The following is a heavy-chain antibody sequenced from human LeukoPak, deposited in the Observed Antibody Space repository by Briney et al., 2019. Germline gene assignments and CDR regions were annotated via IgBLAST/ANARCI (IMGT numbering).Heavy chain of an antibody. CDR3: ASQVAVAGSPFDY. Sequence: ASVTVSCQASRYTFTHYAFSWVRQAPGQGLEWMGWISAYNGNTNYAQNFQGRVTMNTDTSTSTAYMERRSLRADDTAVYYCASQVAVAGSPFDYWGQGTLVTVSS. J-gene: IGHJ4*02. D-gene: IGHD6-19*01. V-gene: IGHV1-18*01. CDR2: ISAYNGNT. CDR1: RYTFTHYA.